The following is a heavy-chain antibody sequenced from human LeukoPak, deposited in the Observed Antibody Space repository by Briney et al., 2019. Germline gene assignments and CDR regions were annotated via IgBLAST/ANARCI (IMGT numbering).Heavy chain of an antibody. V-gene: IGHV3-21*04. D-gene: IGHD3-16*02. J-gene: IGHJ4*02. CDR2: ISTSSYYI. CDR1: GFTFSDYS. CDR3: AKEGGNYNDYVWGSYRPFDY. Sequence: PGGSLRLSCAASGFTFSDYSMNWVRQAPGKGLEWVSSISTSSYYIYYADSVKGRFTLSRDNAKNSLYLQMNSLRAEDTAVYYCAKEGGNYNDYVWGSYRPFDYWGQGTLVTVSS.